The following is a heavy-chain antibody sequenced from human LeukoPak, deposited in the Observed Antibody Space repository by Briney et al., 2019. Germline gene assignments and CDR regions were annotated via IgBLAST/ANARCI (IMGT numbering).Heavy chain of an antibody. V-gene: IGHV3-7*01. CDR2: IDKHGSGK. CDR3: ARDGGWGYYDL. CDR1: GFTFSTSW. Sequence: GGSLRLSCVASGFTFSTSWVTWVRQAPGKGLEWVANIDKHGSGKYYVDSVKGRFAISRDYANNSVFLQMNSLRAEDTSVYYCARDGGWGYYDLWGQGTPVTVSS. J-gene: IGHJ4*02. D-gene: IGHD3-16*01.